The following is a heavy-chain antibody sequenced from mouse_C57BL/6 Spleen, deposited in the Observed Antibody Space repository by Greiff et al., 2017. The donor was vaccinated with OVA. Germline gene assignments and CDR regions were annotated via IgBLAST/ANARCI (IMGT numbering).Heavy chain of an antibody. D-gene: IGHD2-3*01. CDR2: IYPRSGNT. V-gene: IGHV1-81*01. Sequence: QVQLQQSGAELARPGASVKLSCKASGYTFTSYGISWVKQRTGQGLEWIGEIYPRSGNTYYNEKFKGKATLTADKSSSTAYMELRSLTSEDSAVYFCARQIYDGTDWYFDVWGTGTTVTVSS. CDR1: GYTFTSYG. J-gene: IGHJ1*03. CDR3: ARQIYDGTDWYFDV.